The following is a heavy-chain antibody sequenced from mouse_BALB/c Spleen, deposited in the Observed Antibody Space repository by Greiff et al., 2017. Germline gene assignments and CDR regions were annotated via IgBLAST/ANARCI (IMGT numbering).Heavy chain of an antibody. D-gene: IGHD2-1*01. CDR3: ATGYGNYEAWFAY. CDR2: ISSGSSTI. CDR1: GFTFSSFG. J-gene: IGHJ3*01. V-gene: IGHV5-17*02. Sequence: EVKVVESGGGLVQPGGSRKLSCAASGFTFSSFGMHWVRQAPEKGLEWVAYISSGSSTIYYADTVKGRFTISRDNPKNTLFLQMTSLRSEDTAMYYCATGYGNYEAWFAYWGQGTLVTVSA.